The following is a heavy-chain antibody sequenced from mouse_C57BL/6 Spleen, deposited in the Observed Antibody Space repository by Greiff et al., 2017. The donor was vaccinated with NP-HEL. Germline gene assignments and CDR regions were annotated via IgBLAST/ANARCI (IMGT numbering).Heavy chain of an antibody. Sequence: EVQLQQSGPELVKPGASVKMSCKASGYTFTDYNMHWVKQSHGKSLEWIGYINPNNGGTSYNQKFKGKATLTVNNSSSTAYKTLRRLTSEDSAVYYGTRGYYDYDCYFDYWGQGTTLTVSS. CDR3: TRGYYDYDCYFDY. CDR1: GYTFTDYN. D-gene: IGHD2-4*01. J-gene: IGHJ2*01. V-gene: IGHV1-22*01. CDR2: INPNNGGT.